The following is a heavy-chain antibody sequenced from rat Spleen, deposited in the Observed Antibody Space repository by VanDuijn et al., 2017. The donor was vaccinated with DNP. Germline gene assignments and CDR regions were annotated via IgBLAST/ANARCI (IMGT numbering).Heavy chain of an antibody. CDR1: GFTFSNYY. CDR3: ARVQLGYYALDA. V-gene: IGHV5S11*01. D-gene: IGHD5-1*01. J-gene: IGHJ4*01. CDR2: ISTGGGNT. Sequence: EVQLVESGGGLVQPGRSLKLSCVASGFTFSNYYMAWVRQAPTKGLEWVASISTGGGNTYYRDSVKGRFTISRDNAKSTLYLQMDSLRSEETATYYCARVQLGYYALDAWGQGTSVTVSS.